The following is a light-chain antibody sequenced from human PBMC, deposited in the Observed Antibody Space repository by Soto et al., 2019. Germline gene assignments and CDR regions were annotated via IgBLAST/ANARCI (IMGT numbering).Light chain of an antibody. CDR2: EVT. CDR3: SSHAGINNVV. CDR1: SSDVGGYNY. V-gene: IGLV2-8*01. Sequence: QSVLTQPPSASGSPGQSVTISCTGTSSDVGGYNYVSWYQQHPGKAPKLMVYEVTKRPSGVPDRFSGSESGNTASLTVSGLQAEDEADYYCSSHAGINNVVFGGGTKLTVL. J-gene: IGLJ3*02.